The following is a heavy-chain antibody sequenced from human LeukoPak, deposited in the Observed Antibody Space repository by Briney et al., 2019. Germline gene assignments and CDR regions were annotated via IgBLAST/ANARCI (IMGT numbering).Heavy chain of an antibody. CDR3: AKGRSSSWYFLY. Sequence: PGGSLRLSCAASGFTFSTYAMSWVRQAPGKGLEWVSAISDSGGSTYYAGSVKGRFTISRDNSKNTLYLQMNSLRAEDTAVYYCAKGRSSSWYFLYWGQGTLVTVSS. D-gene: IGHD6-13*01. V-gene: IGHV3-23*01. CDR2: ISDSGGST. J-gene: IGHJ4*02. CDR1: GFTFSTYA.